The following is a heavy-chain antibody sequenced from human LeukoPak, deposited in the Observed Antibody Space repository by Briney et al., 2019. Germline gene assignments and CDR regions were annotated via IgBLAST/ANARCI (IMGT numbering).Heavy chain of an antibody. CDR1: GFTFSSSW. D-gene: IGHD6-25*01. Sequence: GGSLRLSCAATGFTFSSSWMSWVRQAPGKGLEWVANIKEDGSETYYVDSVRGRFTISRDNAQNSLYLQMNSLRAEDTAVYYCGRLTPGQRCLFYWGQGTLVTVSS. CDR3: GRLTPGQRCLFY. V-gene: IGHV3-7*01. CDR2: IKEDGSET. J-gene: IGHJ4*02.